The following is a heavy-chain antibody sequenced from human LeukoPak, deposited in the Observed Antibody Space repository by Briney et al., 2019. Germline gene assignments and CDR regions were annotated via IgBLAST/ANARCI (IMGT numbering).Heavy chain of an antibody. Sequence: AGSLILYCAASAFTFSIYGTHCVRHAPGNGPAWVAFIRYDGSNKYYADSVKGRFTISRDNSKNTLYLQMNSLRAEGTAVYYCAKDYGVAGTPGYWGQGTLVTVSS. J-gene: IGHJ4*02. CDR2: IRYDGSNK. CDR1: AFTFSIYG. V-gene: IGHV3-30*02. CDR3: AKDYGVAGTPGY. D-gene: IGHD6-19*01.